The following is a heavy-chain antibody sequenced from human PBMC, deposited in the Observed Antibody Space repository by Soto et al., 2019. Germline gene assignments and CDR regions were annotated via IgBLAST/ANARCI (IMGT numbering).Heavy chain of an antibody. CDR3: ARDPPYCSSTNCSSTY. CDR2: ISFTSSTI. J-gene: IGHJ4*02. CDR1: GFTFSHYS. V-gene: IGHV3-48*01. Sequence: GGSLRLSCAASGFTFSHYSMNWVRQAPGKGLEWVSYISFTSSTIYYADSVKGRFTISRDNASNSLYLQMNSLRAEDTAVYYCARDPPYCSSTNCSSTYWGQGTLVTVSS. D-gene: IGHD2-2*01.